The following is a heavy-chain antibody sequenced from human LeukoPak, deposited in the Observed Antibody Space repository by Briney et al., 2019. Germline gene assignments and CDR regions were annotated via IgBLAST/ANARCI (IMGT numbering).Heavy chain of an antibody. CDR1: GGSISTGAFS. CDR2: IYSSGSS. CDR3: ARQTGSGLFTLP. D-gene: IGHD3/OR15-3a*01. J-gene: IGHJ4*02. Sequence: PSQTLSLTCAVSGGSISTGAFSWYWLRQTPGQGPEWIGYIYSSGSSYYNPSLQSRFIISVDTSKNQISLRLTSVTATDTAMYYCARQTGSGLFTLPGGQGTLVTVSS. V-gene: IGHV4-30-4*07.